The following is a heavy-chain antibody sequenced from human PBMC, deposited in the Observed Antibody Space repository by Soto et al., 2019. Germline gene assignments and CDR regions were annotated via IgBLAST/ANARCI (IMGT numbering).Heavy chain of an antibody. J-gene: IGHJ6*02. CDR1: GGTFSSYA. V-gene: IGHV1-69*05. CDR2: IIPIFGTA. CDR3: ARLPGRTYYYYGMDV. Sequence: QVQLVQSGAEVKKPGSSVKVSCKASGGTFSSYAISWVRQAPGQGLEWMGGIIPIFGTADYAQKFQGRVTXTXXXSXRTAYMALSSLRSEDKAVYYCARLPGRTYYYYGMDVWGQGTTVTVSS. D-gene: IGHD2-15*01.